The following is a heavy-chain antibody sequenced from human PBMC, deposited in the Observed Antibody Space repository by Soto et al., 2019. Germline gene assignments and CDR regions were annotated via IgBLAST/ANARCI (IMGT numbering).Heavy chain of an antibody. CDR3: AREDYGMDV. Sequence: PGGSLRLSCAASGITFSNYAMTWVRQAPGKGLEWVSTISGSGGHTYYADSVKGRFTISRDNAKNTLNLQMNSLRAEDTAVYYCAREDYGMDVWGQGTTVTVSS. CDR1: GITFSNYA. V-gene: IGHV3-23*01. J-gene: IGHJ6*02. CDR2: ISGSGGHT.